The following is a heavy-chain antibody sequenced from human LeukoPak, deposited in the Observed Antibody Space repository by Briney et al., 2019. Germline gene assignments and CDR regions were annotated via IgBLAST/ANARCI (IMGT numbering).Heavy chain of an antibody. Sequence: NPGGSLRLSCAASGFPFRSYSMNWVRQAPGKGLEWVSSISSSSTHMYYADSVKGRFTISRDNAKNSLYLQMNSLRVEDTAVYYCARAEGSGSSFDYWGQGTLVTVSS. D-gene: IGHD3-10*01. CDR3: ARAEGSGSSFDY. CDR1: GFPFRSYS. V-gene: IGHV3-21*01. J-gene: IGHJ4*02. CDR2: ISSSSTHM.